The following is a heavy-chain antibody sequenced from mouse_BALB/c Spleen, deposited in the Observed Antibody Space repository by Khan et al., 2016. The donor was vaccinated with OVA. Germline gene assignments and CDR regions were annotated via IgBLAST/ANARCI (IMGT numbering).Heavy chain of an antibody. Sequence: EVQLVESGPGLSKPSQSLSLTCTVTGYSFTSDYAWNWIRQFPGNKQEWMAFISYSGSTTYSPTLRSRISMTRDTSKNQFFLQLNSVTTEDTATYYCASGRSLLRYPDYFDYWGQGTTLTVSS. D-gene: IGHD1-1*01. CDR1: GYSFTSDYA. CDR3: ASGRSLLRYPDYFDY. J-gene: IGHJ2*01. CDR2: ISYSGST. V-gene: IGHV3-2*02.